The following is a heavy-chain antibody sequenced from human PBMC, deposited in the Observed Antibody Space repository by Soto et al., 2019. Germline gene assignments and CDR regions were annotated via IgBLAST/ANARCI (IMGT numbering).Heavy chain of an antibody. CDR1: GFTFSSYG. J-gene: IGHJ6*02. Sequence: GGSLRLSCAASGFTFSSYGMHWVRQAPGKGLEWVAVISYDGSNKYYADSVKGRFTISRDNSKNTLYLQMNSLRAEDTAVYYCAKDRRVAWVAAADYYYYGMDVWGQGTTVTVSS. CDR3: AKDRRVAWVAAADYYYYGMDV. CDR2: ISYDGSNK. V-gene: IGHV3-30*18. D-gene: IGHD6-13*01.